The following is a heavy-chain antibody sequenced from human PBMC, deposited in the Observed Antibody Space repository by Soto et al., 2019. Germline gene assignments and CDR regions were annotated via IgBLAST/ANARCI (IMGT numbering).Heavy chain of an antibody. CDR3: ARGSYYHDNTGSPNPNYFDS. CDR1: GGAFSSGVHY. Sequence: PSETLSLTCTVSGGAFSSGVHYWSWIRQHPGKGLEWIGYIYYSGSTYYNPSLKSRVTISVDTSKNQFSLKLTSVTAADTAVYFCARGSYYHDNTGSPNPNYFDSWGLGTLVTVSS. D-gene: IGHD3-22*01. V-gene: IGHV4-31*03. CDR2: IYYSGST. J-gene: IGHJ4*02.